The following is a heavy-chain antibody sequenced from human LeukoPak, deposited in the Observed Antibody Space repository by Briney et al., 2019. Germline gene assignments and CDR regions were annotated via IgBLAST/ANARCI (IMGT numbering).Heavy chain of an antibody. D-gene: IGHD6-19*01. CDR2: MNPNSGNT. J-gene: IGHJ4*02. V-gene: IGHV1-8*01. CDR3: ARHAVAVAAFDY. CDR1: GYTFTSCD. Sequence: ASVKVSCKASGYTFTSCDINWVRQATGQGLEWMGWMNPNSGNTGYAQKFQGRVTMTRNTSISTAYMELSSLRSEDTAVYYCARHAVAVAAFDYWGQGTLVTVSS.